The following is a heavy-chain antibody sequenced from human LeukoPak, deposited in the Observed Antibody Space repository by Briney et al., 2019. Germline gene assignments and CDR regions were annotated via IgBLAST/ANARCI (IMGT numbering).Heavy chain of an antibody. V-gene: IGHV4-59*08. D-gene: IGHD1-26*01. CDR1: GGSISSYY. Sequence: SETLSLTCTVPGGSISSYYWSWIRQPPGKGLEWIGYIYYSGSINYNLSLKSRVTISVDTSKNQFSLKLRSVTDADTAVYYCARYSGSYSGLDYWGQGTLVTVSS. CDR2: IYYSGSI. J-gene: IGHJ4*02. CDR3: ARYSGSYSGLDY.